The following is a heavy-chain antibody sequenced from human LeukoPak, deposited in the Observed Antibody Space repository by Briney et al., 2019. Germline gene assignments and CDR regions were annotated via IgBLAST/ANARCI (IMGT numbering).Heavy chain of an antibody. V-gene: IGHV3-30*02. CDR1: GFTFSSYG. Sequence: PGGSLRLSCAASGFTFSSYGMHWVRQAPGKGLEWVAFIRYDGSNKYYADSVKGRFTISRDNSKNTLYLQMNSLGAADTAVYYCARDPRYPYQYQSDNSGFSLDYWGQGTLVTVSS. CDR2: IRYDGSNK. CDR3: ARDPRYPYQYQSDNSGFSLDY. D-gene: IGHD3-22*01. J-gene: IGHJ4*02.